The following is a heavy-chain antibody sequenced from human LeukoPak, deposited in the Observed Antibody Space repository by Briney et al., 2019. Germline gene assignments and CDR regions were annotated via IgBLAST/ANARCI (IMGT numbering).Heavy chain of an antibody. D-gene: IGHD3-16*01. CDR3: ARARGRSINDAFDI. CDR1: GFTFSTYS. CDR2: ISTRSTYI. V-gene: IGHV3-21*01. J-gene: IGHJ3*02. Sequence: PGGSLRLSCAASGFTFSTYSMNWVRQAPGKGLEWVSCISTRSTYIYYADSVKGRFTISRDNAKNSLYLQMNSLRAEDTAVYYCARARGRSINDAFDIWGQGTMVTVSS.